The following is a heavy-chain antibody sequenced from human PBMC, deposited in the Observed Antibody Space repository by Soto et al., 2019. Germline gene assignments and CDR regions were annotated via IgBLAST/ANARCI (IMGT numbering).Heavy chain of an antibody. CDR1: GGTFGNLG. D-gene: IGHD3-10*01. CDR3: ARDREDGSGTKYNWFDS. J-gene: IGHJ5*01. V-gene: IGHV1-69*13. Sequence: SVKVSCKASGGTFGNLGISWLRQAPGQGLEWMGGTIPIFGTPHYAEKFRDRLTITADATSTAYMELTSLSSEDTATYYCARDREDGSGTKYNWFDSWGQGALVTVSS. CDR2: TIPIFGTP.